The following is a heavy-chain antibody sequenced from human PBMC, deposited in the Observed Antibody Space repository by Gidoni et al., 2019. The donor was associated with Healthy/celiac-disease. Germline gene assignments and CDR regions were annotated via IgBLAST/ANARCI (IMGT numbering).Heavy chain of an antibody. J-gene: IGHJ6*02. CDR1: GYTFTGYY. V-gene: IGHV1-2*02. CDR2: INPNSGGT. Sequence: QVQLVQSGAEVKKPGASVKVSCKASGYTFTGYYMHWVRQAPGQGLEWMGWINPNSGGTNYAQKFQGRVTMTRDTSISTAYMELSRLRSDDTAVYYCARERRYCSSTSCYTVNYYGMDVWGQGTTVTVSS. D-gene: IGHD2-2*02. CDR3: ARERRYCSSTSCYTVNYYGMDV.